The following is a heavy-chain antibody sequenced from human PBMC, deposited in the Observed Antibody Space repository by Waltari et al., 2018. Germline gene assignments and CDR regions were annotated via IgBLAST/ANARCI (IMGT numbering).Heavy chain of an antibody. CDR3: AREVYSSGWYGREGWFDP. V-gene: IGHV4-61*02. Sequence: QVQLQESGPGLVKPSQTLSLTCTVSGGSISSGSYYWIWIRQPAGKGLEWIGRIYTSGSTNYNPSLKSRVTISVDTSKNQFSLKLSSVTAADTAVYYCAREVYSSGWYGREGWFDPWGQGTLVTVSS. CDR1: GGSISSGSYY. CDR2: IYTSGST. J-gene: IGHJ5*02. D-gene: IGHD6-19*01.